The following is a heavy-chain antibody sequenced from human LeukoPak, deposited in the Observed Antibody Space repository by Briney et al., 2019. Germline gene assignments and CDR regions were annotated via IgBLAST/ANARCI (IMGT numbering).Heavy chain of an antibody. CDR2: ISSSSSYI. D-gene: IGHD3-10*01. V-gene: IGHV3-21*01. Sequence: GGSLRLSCAASGFTFSSYSMNWVRQAPGKGLEWVSSISSSSSYIYCADSVKGRFTISRDNAKNSLYPQMNSLRAEDTAVYYCARGASYYYGSGSQEIDYWGQGTLVTVSS. CDR3: ARGASYYYGSGSQEIDY. J-gene: IGHJ4*02. CDR1: GFTFSSYS.